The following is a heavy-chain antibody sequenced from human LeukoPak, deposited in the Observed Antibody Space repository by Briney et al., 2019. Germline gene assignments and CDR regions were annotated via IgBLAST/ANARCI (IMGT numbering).Heavy chain of an antibody. J-gene: IGHJ3*02. V-gene: IGHV1-18*01. CDR3: ARVYYYDSSGFWVKAFDK. CDR2: ISGYNGNT. D-gene: IGHD3-22*01. Sequence: ASVKVSCKASGYTFTNYGITWVRQAPGQGLEWMGWISGYNGNTNYAQKLQGRVTMTTDTSTSTAYMELRSLRSDDTAVYYCARVYYYDSSGFWVKAFDKWGQGTMVTVSS. CDR1: GYTFTNYG.